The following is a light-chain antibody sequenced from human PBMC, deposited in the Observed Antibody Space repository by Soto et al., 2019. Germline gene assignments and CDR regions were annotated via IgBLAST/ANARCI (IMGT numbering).Light chain of an antibody. CDR2: GAS. J-gene: IGKJ1*01. CDR1: QSVSSSY. Sequence: EIVLTQSPGTLSLSPGERATLSCRASQSVSSSYLAWYQQKPGQAPRLLIYGASSRATGIPDRFSGSGSGTDFTLTISRLEPEDFAVYYCQQYDSSPVTVGHGTKVEIK. V-gene: IGKV3-20*01. CDR3: QQYDSSPVT.